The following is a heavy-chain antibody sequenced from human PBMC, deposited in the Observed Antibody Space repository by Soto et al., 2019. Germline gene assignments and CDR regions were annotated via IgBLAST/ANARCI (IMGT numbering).Heavy chain of an antibody. Sequence: EVQLVESGGGLVQPGGSLRLSCAASGFSFSDLWMHWVRQAPGKGLVWVSRVTTDGSGTAYADSVKGRFTISRDNAKNMVYLQMNNLRVEDTAVYYCVRAVRYNNDPTFDYWGQGTLVTVSS. V-gene: IGHV3-74*01. CDR3: VRAVRYNNDPTFDY. CDR1: GFSFSDLW. D-gene: IGHD5-12*01. CDR2: VTTDGSGT. J-gene: IGHJ4*02.